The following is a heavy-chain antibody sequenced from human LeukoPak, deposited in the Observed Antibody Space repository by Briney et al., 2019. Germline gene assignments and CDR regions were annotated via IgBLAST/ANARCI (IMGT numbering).Heavy chain of an antibody. CDR2: IYHSGST. Sequence: SETLSLTCTVSGGSISSSSYYWGWIRQPPGKGLEWIGEIYHSGSTNYNPSLKSRVTISVDKSKNQFSLKLSSVTAADTAVYYCARWESGFGELPDYYGMDVWGQGTTVTVSS. CDR1: GGSISSSSYY. CDR3: ARWESGFGELPDYYGMDV. J-gene: IGHJ6*02. V-gene: IGHV4-39*07. D-gene: IGHD3-10*01.